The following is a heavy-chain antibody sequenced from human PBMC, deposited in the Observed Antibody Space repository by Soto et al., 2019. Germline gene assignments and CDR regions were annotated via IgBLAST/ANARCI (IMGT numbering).Heavy chain of an antibody. CDR1: DGSFTGFH. CDR3: ARGVPFGNYSMDV. J-gene: IGHJ6*02. CDR2: IKHSGSN. V-gene: IGHV4-34*01. Sequence: SETLSLTCAVYDGSFTGFHWTWIRRPPGKGLEWIGEIKHSGSNNYNPSLTRRVTISVDTSKNQFSLKLNSVTAADTAVYYCARGVPFGNYSMDVWGQGTTVT. D-gene: IGHD3-3*01.